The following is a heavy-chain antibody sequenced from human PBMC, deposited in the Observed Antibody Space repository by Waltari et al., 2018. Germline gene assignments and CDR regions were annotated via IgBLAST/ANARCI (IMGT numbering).Heavy chain of an antibody. CDR3: ARVATKTYSSPVPGRPYYYGMDV. D-gene: IGHD3-22*01. J-gene: IGHJ6*02. CDR1: GFTFSRYW. V-gene: IGHV3-74*01. Sequence: EEQLVESGGGLAQPGESLRLSCAASGFTFSRYWMDWVRQAPGKGLGGVSRISSDGSTITYADSGKGRFTISRDNAKNTLYVQMNRLRAEDTAVYYCARVATKTYSSPVPGRPYYYGMDVWGQGTTVTVSS. CDR2: ISSDGSTI.